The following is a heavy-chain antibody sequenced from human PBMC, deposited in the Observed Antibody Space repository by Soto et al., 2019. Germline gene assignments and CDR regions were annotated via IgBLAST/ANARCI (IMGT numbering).Heavy chain of an antibody. CDR1: GGSFSGYY. CDR2: INHSGST. Sequence: PSETLSLTCAVYGGSFSGYYWSWIRQPPGKGLEWIGEINHSGSTNYNLSLKSRVTISVDTSKNQFSLKLSPVTAADTAVYYCARNGSYYDFWSGYYFGGGMDVWGQGTTVTVSS. D-gene: IGHD3-3*01. J-gene: IGHJ6*02. CDR3: ARNGSYYDFWSGYYFGGGMDV. V-gene: IGHV4-34*01.